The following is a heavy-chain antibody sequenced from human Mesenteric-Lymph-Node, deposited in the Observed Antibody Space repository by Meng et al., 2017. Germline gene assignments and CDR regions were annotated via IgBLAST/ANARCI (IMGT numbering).Heavy chain of an antibody. CDR3: ARGQRSYSGSYPEWFDP. V-gene: IGHV4-30-4*08. CDR2: IYYSGST. Sequence: QGQLQESGPGLGRPSETLSLTCSVSGGSVSSGRYDWSWIRQHPGKGLEWIGCIYYSGSTYYNPSLKGRVTISVDTSKNQFSLNLSSVTAADTAVYYCARGQRSYSGSYPEWFDPWGQGTLVTVSS. J-gene: IGHJ5*02. D-gene: IGHD1-26*01. CDR1: GGSVSSGRYD.